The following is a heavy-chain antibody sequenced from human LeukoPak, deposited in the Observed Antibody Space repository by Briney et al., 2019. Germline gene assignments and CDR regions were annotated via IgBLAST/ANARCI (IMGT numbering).Heavy chain of an antibody. J-gene: IGHJ4*02. Sequence: PGGSLRLSCAASGFTFSSYAMSWVRQAPGKGLEWVSAISGSGGSTCYADSVKGRFTISRDNSKNTLYLQMNSLRAEDTAVYYCAKRSSYCSGGSCSNPFDYWGQGTLVTVSS. CDR3: AKRSSYCSGGSCSNPFDY. CDR2: ISGSGGST. D-gene: IGHD2-15*01. CDR1: GFTFSSYA. V-gene: IGHV3-23*01.